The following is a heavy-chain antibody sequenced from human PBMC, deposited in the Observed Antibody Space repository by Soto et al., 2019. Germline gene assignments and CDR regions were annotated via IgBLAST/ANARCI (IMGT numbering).Heavy chain of an antibody. D-gene: IGHD3-10*01. Sequence: EVQLLESGGGLVQPGGYLRLSGAASGVTLNNYSMTWVRQAPGKRLEWVPAISGGGDTTSYADSVKGRFTGSRDGSKNTLYLQMSSLRAEDTALYYCAKGRGGSGSLTPRVDFWGQGTLVTVSA. CDR1: GVTLNNYS. CDR2: ISGGGDTT. V-gene: IGHV3-23*01. J-gene: IGHJ4*02. CDR3: AKGRGGSGSLTPRVDF.